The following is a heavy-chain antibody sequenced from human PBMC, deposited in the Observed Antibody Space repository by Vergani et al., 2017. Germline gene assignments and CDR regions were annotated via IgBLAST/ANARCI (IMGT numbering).Heavy chain of an antibody. V-gene: IGHV3-21*01. CDR1: GFTFSSYS. D-gene: IGHD1-26*01. Sequence: EVQLVESGGGLVKPGGSLRLSCAASGFTFSSYSMNWVRQAPGKGLEWVSSISSSSSHIYYADSVKGRFTISRDNAKNSLYLQMKSLRAEDTAVYYCAREYSGSYFGNAFDFWGQGTMVTVSS. J-gene: IGHJ3*01. CDR3: AREYSGSYFGNAFDF. CDR2: ISSSSSHI.